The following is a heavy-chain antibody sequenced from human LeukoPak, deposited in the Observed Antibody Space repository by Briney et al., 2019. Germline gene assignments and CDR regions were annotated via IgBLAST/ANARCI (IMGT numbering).Heavy chain of an antibody. J-gene: IGHJ6*02. D-gene: IGHD2-2*01. CDR3: ASQTVVPAAIYYYYYGMDV. Sequence: SETLSLTCAVYGGSFSGYYWSWLRQPPGKGLEWIGEINHSGSTNYNPSLKSRVTISVDTSKNQFSLKLSSVTAADTAVYYCASQTVVPAAIYYYYYGMDVWGQGTTVTVSS. V-gene: IGHV4-34*01. CDR2: INHSGST. CDR1: GGSFSGYY.